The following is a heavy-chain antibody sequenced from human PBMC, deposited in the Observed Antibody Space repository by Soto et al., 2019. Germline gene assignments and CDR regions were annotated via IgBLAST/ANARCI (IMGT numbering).Heavy chain of an antibody. D-gene: IGHD3-22*01. CDR1: GYRFTSYW. CDR3: ARKDKSGYFNWFDP. J-gene: IGHJ5*02. Sequence: ESLKVAFRTCGYRFTSYWIGWVRQMSGKGLEWMGIIFPSDSDTRYSPSFQGQVTISADRSTSTVFLQWASLKASDTAVYFCARKDKSGYFNWFDPWGQGTLVTGSS. CDR2: IFPSDSDT. V-gene: IGHV5-51*01.